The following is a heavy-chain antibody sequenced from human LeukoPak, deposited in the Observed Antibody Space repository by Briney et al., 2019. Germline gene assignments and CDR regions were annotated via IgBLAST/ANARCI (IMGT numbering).Heavy chain of an antibody. V-gene: IGHV4-39*01. J-gene: IGHJ4*02. CDR2: IYYSGST. D-gene: IGHD4-23*01. CDR3: AGLGGNPNFDY. CDR1: GGSISSSSYY. Sequence: SETLSLTCTVSGGSISSSSYYWGWIRQPPGKGLEWIGSIYYSGSTYYNPSLKSRVTISVDTSKNQFSLKLSSVTAADTAVYYCAGLGGNPNFDYWGQGTLVTVSS.